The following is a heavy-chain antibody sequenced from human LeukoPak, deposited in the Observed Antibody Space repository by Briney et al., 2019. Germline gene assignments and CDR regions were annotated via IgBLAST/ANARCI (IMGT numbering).Heavy chain of an antibody. CDR1: GGSISSGSYY. CDR3: ARVRSIAARPGYFDY. J-gene: IGHJ4*02. V-gene: IGHV4-61*02. CDR2: IYTSGST. D-gene: IGHD6-6*01. Sequence: TSQTLSLTCTVSGGSISSGSYYWSWIRQPAGKGLEWIGRIYTSGSTNYNPSLKSRVTMSVDTSKNQFSLKLGSVTAADTAVYYCARVRSIAARPGYFDYWGQGTLVTVSS.